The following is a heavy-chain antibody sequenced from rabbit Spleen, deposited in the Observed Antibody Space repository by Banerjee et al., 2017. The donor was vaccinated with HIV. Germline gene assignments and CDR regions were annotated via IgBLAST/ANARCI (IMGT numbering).Heavy chain of an antibody. CDR3: VRDKASTSGDYGPYYFNL. CDR1: GFDFSDYG. CDR2: IDPLFGNT. J-gene: IGHJ4*01. D-gene: IGHD1-1*01. Sequence: QEQLEESGGDLVKPGASLTLTCTASGFDFSDYGVSWVRQAPGKGLEWIGYIDPLFGNTYYASWVNGRFTISSHNAQNTLYLQLNSLTAADTATYFCVRDKASTSGDYGPYYFNLWGQGTLVTVS. V-gene: IGHV1S47*01.